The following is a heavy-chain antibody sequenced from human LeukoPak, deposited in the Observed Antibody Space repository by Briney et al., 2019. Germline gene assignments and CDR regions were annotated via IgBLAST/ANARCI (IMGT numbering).Heavy chain of an antibody. CDR2: IYPGDSDT. J-gene: IGHJ6*01. Sequence: GESLKISCKGSAYGLTSYWIGWLRQMPGKGLEWMGIIYPGDSDTRYSPSFQGQVTISADKSISTAYLQWSSLKASDTAMYYCSKFQKCDYFYGLEVGAQGTTVTVSS. CDR1: AYGLTSYW. V-gene: IGHV5-51*01. CDR3: SKFQKCDYFYGLEV. D-gene: IGHD2-21*01.